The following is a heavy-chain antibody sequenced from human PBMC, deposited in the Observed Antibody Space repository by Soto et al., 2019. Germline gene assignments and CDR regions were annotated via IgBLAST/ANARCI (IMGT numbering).Heavy chain of an antibody. V-gene: IGHV3-49*03. CDR2: IRSKAYGGTT. J-gene: IGHJ6*02. Sequence: SLRLSCTVSGFTFGDYAVSWFRQAPEKGLEWVGLIRSKAYGGTTQYAASVKDRFTISRDDSKNIAHLQMNSLKTEDTAVFYGTAIAPHHYYYGMDVWGQGTTVTVSS. CDR1: GFTFGDYA. CDR3: TAIAPHHYYYGMDV.